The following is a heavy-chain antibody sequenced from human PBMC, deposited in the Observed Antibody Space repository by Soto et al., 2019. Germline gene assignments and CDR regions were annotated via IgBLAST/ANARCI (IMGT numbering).Heavy chain of an antibody. V-gene: IGHV3-13*01. J-gene: IGHJ6*02. CDR1: GFTFSNYD. CDR3: ACENDGASNGIDV. Sequence: GGSLRLSCAASGFTFSNYDMHWVRQVTGKGLERVSGITTAGDTYYPGSVKGRFTISREKAQNSLYLQMNSLSAGDTAAYYGACENDGASNGIDVWGQSTAVTVSS. CDR2: ITTAGDT. D-gene: IGHD1-1*01.